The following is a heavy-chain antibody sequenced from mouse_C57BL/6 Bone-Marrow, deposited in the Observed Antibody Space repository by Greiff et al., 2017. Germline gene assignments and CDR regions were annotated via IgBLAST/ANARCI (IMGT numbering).Heavy chain of an antibody. CDR3: ARLVITTGFDY. D-gene: IGHD2-4*01. CDR2: ISSGGSYT. Sequence: EVQGVESGGDLVKPGGSLKLSCAASGFTFSSYGMSWVRQTPDKRLEWVATISSGGSYTYYPDSVKGRFTISRDNAKNTLYLQMSSLKSEDTAMYYCARLVITTGFDYWGQGTTLTVSS. V-gene: IGHV5-6*01. J-gene: IGHJ2*01. CDR1: GFTFSSYG.